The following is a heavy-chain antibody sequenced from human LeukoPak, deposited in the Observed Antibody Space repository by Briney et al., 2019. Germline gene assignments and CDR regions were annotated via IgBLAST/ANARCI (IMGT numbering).Heavy chain of an antibody. V-gene: IGHV3-23*01. D-gene: IGHD2-2*01. J-gene: IGHJ4*02. Sequence: GGSLRLSCAASGFTFSSYAMSWVRQAPGKGLEWVSAISGSGGSTYYADSVKGRFTISRDNSKNTLYLQMSSLRAEDTAVYYCAKDIVVVPAASSGWDYFDYWGQGTLVTVS. CDR2: ISGSGGST. CDR1: GFTFSSYA. CDR3: AKDIVVVPAASSGWDYFDY.